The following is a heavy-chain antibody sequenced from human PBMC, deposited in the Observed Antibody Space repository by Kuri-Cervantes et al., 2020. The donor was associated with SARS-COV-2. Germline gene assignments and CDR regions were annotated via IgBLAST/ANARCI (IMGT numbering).Heavy chain of an antibody. J-gene: IGHJ4*02. CDR2: ISYIGST. D-gene: IGHD5-18*01. CDR1: GGSFSGYY. Sequence: GSLRLSCAVYGGSFSGYYWSWIRQPPGKGLEWIGYISYIGSTFYHPSLKSRVTISSDTSRNQFSLRLTSVTAADTAVYFCARGLGYSYGRRSPQGDFWGQGILVTVSS. CDR3: ARGLGYSYGRRSPQGDF. V-gene: IGHV4-34*01.